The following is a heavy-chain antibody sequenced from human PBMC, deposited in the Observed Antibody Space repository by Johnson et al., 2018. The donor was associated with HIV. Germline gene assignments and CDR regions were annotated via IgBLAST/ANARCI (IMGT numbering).Heavy chain of an antibody. D-gene: IGHD5-12*01. J-gene: IGHJ3*02. CDR2: ISYDGRNR. CDR3: ARDDARGYSGDDAFDI. Sequence: QVQLVESGGGVVQPGRSLRLSCVVSGFTFSSYAMHWVRQAPGKGLEWVALISYDGRNRYYGDYVKGRFTISRDNFDNTLYLQMDSLRVEDTAVYYCARDDARGYSGDDAFDIWGQGSMVTVSS. CDR1: GFTFSSYA. V-gene: IGHV3-30*04.